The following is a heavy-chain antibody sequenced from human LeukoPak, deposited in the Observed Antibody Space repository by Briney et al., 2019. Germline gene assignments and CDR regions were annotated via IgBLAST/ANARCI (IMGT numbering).Heavy chain of an antibody. Sequence: GGSLRLSCAASGFTFSSYSMNWVRQAPGKGLEWVSSISRSSGSIYYADSVKGRFTISRDNAKNSLYLQMNSLRAEDTAVYYCARDMYSSGWYDYWGQGTLVTVSS. CDR3: ARDMYSSGWYDY. CDR2: ISRSSGSI. J-gene: IGHJ4*02. V-gene: IGHV3-21*01. CDR1: GFTFSSYS. D-gene: IGHD6-19*01.